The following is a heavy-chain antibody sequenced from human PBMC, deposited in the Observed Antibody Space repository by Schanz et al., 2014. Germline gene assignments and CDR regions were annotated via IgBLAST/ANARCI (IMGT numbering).Heavy chain of an antibody. CDR3: AKVWGSDYFYPFDY. D-gene: IGHD3-22*01. CDR2: ISGDSDYI. V-gene: IGHV3-21*04. Sequence: EVRLVESGGGLVKPGGSLRLSCEASGFAFSTSSMNWVRQAPGKGLEWVSSISGDSDYIYYADSVKGRFTISRDNSKNTLYLQMSSLRAEDTAVYYCAKVWGSDYFYPFDYWGQGTLVTVSS. J-gene: IGHJ4*02. CDR1: GFAFSTSS.